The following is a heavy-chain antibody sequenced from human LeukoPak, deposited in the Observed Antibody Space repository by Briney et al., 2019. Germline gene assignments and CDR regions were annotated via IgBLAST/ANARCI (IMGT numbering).Heavy chain of an antibody. CDR3: ARLPRGYSYGYYYYYGMDV. CDR2: IYYSGST. D-gene: IGHD5-18*01. Sequence: SEXLXXTCTVSGGSISSSSYYWGWIRQPPGKGPEWIGSIYYSGSTYYNPSLKSRVTISVDTSKNQFSLKLSSVTAADTAVYYCARLPRGYSYGYYYYYGMDVWGQGTTVTVSS. V-gene: IGHV4-39*01. J-gene: IGHJ6*02. CDR1: GGSISSSSYY.